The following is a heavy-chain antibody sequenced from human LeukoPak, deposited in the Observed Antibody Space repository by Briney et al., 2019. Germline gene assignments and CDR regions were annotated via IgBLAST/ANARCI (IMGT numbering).Heavy chain of an antibody. V-gene: IGHV3-11*05. Sequence: PGGSLRLSCAASGFSFSDYYKSWVRQAPGKGLEWISYITTSSSTNYADSVKGRFTISRDNAKNSVVLQMNSLRAEDTAVYYCTRERRGSYYAFESWGQGTLVSVSS. CDR1: GFSFSDYY. CDR3: TRERRGSYYAFES. CDR2: ITTSSST. D-gene: IGHD3-16*01. J-gene: IGHJ4*01.